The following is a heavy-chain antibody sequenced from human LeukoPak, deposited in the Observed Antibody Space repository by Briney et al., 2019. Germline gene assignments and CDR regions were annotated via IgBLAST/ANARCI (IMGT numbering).Heavy chain of an antibody. V-gene: IGHV3-30-3*01. CDR1: GFTFGSYA. J-gene: IGHJ4*02. D-gene: IGHD6-19*01. CDR3: ARDRSGWYDFDY. Sequence: RRSLRLSRAVSGFTFGSYAMHWVSQAPGKGLEWVAVISYDGSNKYYADSVKGRFTISRDNSKNTLYLQMNSLRAEDTAVYYCARDRSGWYDFDYWGQGTLVTVSS. CDR2: ISYDGSNK.